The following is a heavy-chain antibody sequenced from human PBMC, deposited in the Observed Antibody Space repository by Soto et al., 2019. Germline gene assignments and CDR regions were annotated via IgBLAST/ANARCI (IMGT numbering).Heavy chain of an antibody. Sequence: DSVKVSCKASGYTFTSYGISWVRQAPGQGLEWMGWISAYNGNTNYAQKLQGRVTMTTDTSTSTAYMELRSLRSDDTDVYYFVIMIKLGFELDYWCPAILVSVS. CDR1: GYTFTSYG. CDR3: VIMIKLGFELDY. V-gene: IGHV1-18*01. J-gene: IGHJ4*02. CDR2: ISAYNGNT. D-gene: IGHD3-16*01.